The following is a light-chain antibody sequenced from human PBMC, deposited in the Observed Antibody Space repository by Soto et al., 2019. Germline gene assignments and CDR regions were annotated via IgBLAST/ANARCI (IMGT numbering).Light chain of an antibody. CDR1: SSNFGAGYE. Sequence: QSVLMQPPSVSGAPGQRVTISCTGSSSNFGAGYEVHWYKQLPGAAPTLVIFNNLNRPSGVPERFSGSKSGTSASLVISGLQAEDEADYYCQSFDSSLRAYVFGSGTKLTVL. CDR3: QSFDSSLRAYV. CDR2: NNL. V-gene: IGLV1-40*01. J-gene: IGLJ1*01.